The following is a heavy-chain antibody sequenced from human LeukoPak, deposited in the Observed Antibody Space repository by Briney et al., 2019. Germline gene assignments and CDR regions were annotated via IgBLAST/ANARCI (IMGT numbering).Heavy chain of an antibody. V-gene: IGHV4-39*01. D-gene: IGHD3-3*01. J-gene: IGHJ4*02. CDR3: ARTDYDFWSGSPYYFDY. CDR1: GGSISSSSYY. CDR2: IYYSGST. Sequence: PSETLSLTCTVSGGSISSSSYYWGWIRQPPGKGLEWIGSIYYSGSTYYSPPLKSRVTISVDTSKNQFSLKLSSVTAADTAVYYCARTDYDFWSGSPYYFDYWGQGTLVTVSS.